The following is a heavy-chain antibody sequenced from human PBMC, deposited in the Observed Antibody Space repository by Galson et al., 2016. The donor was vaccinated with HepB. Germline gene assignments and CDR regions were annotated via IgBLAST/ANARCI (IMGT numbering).Heavy chain of an antibody. D-gene: IGHD6-13*01. V-gene: IGHV3-69-1*01. J-gene: IGHJ4*02. CDR3: ARLRFSSSWYKDY. Sequence: SLRLSCAASGFVFSKFAMRWVRQAPGKGLEWVSYISSSSTIYYADSVKGRFTISRDNAKNSLFLQLNSLRAEDTAVYYCARLRFSSSWYKDYWGQGTLVTASS. CDR2: ISSSSTI. CDR1: GFVFSKFA.